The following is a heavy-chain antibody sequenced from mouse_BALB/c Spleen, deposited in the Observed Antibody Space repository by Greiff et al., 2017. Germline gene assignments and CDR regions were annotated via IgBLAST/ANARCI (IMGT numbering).Heavy chain of an antibody. CDR3: ARGGYGAWFAY. V-gene: IGHV5-17*02. Sequence: EVQRVESGGGLVQPGGSRKLSCAASGFTFSSFGMHWVRQAPEKGLEWVAYISSGSSTIYYADTVKGRFTISRDNPKNTLFLQMTSLRSEDTAMYYCARGGYGAWFAYWGQGTLVTVSA. D-gene: IGHD2-14*01. J-gene: IGHJ3*01. CDR2: ISSGSSTI. CDR1: GFTFSSFG.